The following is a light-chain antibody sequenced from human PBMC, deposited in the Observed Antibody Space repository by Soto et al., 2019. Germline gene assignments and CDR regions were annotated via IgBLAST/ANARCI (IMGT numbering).Light chain of an antibody. Sequence: QSALTQPASVSGSPGQSITISCTGPSSDVGGYNYVSWYQQHPVKAPKLMIYDVTNRPSGVSDRFSGSKSGNTASLTISGLQAEDEADYYCSSYTRSSTPYVFGTGTKVTVL. CDR3: SSYTRSSTPYV. J-gene: IGLJ1*01. CDR2: DVT. CDR1: SSDVGGYNY. V-gene: IGLV2-14*01.